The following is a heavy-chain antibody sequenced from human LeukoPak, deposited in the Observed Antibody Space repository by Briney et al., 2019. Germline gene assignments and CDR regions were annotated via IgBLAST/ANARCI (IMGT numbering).Heavy chain of an antibody. J-gene: IGHJ5*02. D-gene: IGHD2-15*01. Sequence: SETLSLTCAVYGGSFSGYYWSWIRQPPGKGLEWIGEINPSGSTNYNPSLKSRVTISVDTSKNQFSLKLSSVTAADTAVCYCAKSPMVVVAATHWFDPWGQGTLVTVSS. CDR3: AKSPMVVVAATHWFDP. V-gene: IGHV4-34*01. CDR2: INPSGST. CDR1: GGSFSGYY.